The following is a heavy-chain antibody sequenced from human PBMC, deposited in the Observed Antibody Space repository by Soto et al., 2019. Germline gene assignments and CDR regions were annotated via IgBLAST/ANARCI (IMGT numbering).Heavy chain of an antibody. CDR1: GFSLSSTRMA. J-gene: IGHJ4*02. CDR2: IYWDDDK. CDR3: AHIVVAGLGYYFDY. V-gene: IGHV2-5*02. D-gene: IGHD6-19*01. Sequence: QITLKESGPTLVKPTQTLTLTCTFSGFSLSSTRMAVGWIRQPPGKALEGLALIYWDDDKRYSRFLKSRLTITKHTSKNQVVLTMSYMDPVDTARYYCAHIVVAGLGYYFDYWGQGTLVTVSS.